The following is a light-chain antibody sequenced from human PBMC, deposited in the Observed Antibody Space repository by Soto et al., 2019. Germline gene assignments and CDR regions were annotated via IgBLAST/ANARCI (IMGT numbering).Light chain of an antibody. CDR1: SSDVGGYNY. Sequence: QSALTQPPSASGSPGQSVTISCTGTSSDVGGYNYVSWYQQHPGKAPKLMIYEVSKRPSGVPDRFSGSKSGNTASLTVSGLQAEDEADYYCSSYAGSPWVVFGGGTKVTVL. V-gene: IGLV2-8*01. J-gene: IGLJ2*01. CDR3: SSYAGSPWVV. CDR2: EVS.